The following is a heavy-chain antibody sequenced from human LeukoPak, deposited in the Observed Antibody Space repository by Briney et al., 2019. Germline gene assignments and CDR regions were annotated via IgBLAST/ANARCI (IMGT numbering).Heavy chain of an antibody. J-gene: IGHJ4*02. CDR2: ISTSGST. CDR1: GGSINSYS. D-gene: IGHD3-16*01. V-gene: IGHV4-4*09. Sequence: SETLSLTCTVSGGSINSYSWSWIRQPPGKGLEWIGYISTSGSTKNNPSLKSRVAISVDTSKNQFSLRLSSVTAADTAVYYCARHQVMITYGPYYFDYWGQGTLATVSS. CDR3: ARHQVMITYGPYYFDY.